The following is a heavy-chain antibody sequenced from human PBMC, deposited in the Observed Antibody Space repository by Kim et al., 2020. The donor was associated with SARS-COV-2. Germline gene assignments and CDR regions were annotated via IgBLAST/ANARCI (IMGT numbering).Heavy chain of an antibody. CDR2: ISSSNKYI. V-gene: IGHV3-21*06. J-gene: IGHJ3*01. CDR3: ARGLTQL. D-gene: IGHD1-1*01. Sequence: GGSLRLSCVGSGFTFSSYTINWVRQAPGKGLEWVSSISSSNKYISYADSLKGRFTVSRDNAKSPAFLHMNSLTVGDTGLYFCARGLTQLWGQGTLVTVS. CDR1: GFTFSSYT.